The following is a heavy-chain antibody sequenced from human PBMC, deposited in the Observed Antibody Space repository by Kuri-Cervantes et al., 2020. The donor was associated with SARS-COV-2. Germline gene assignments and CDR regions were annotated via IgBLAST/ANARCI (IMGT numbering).Heavy chain of an antibody. D-gene: IGHD2-2*02. CDR2: IYPGDSDT. CDR1: GYIFTSYW. J-gene: IGHJ4*02. Sequence: GGSLRLSCKGSGYIFTSYWICWVRQMPGKGLDGMGIIYPGDSDTRYSPSFQGQVTISADKSISTAYLQWSSLQASDTAMYLCARQSADCSRTSCYIDYWGQGTLVTVSS. V-gene: IGHV5-51*01. CDR3: ARQSADCSRTSCYIDY.